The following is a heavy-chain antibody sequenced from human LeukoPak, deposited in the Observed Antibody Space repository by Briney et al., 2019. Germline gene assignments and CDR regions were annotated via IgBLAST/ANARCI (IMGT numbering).Heavy chain of an antibody. J-gene: IGHJ4*02. CDR3: ARAYGPNSPRY. CDR2: IYYIGTT. D-gene: IGHD4-23*01. Sequence: PSETLSLTCTVSAGSVSSGNYYWHWLRQPPGEGLEWIGFIYYIGTTNYNPSLKSRVTISVDMSKNHFSLKLTSVTAADTAVYYCARAYGPNSPRYWGQGTLVTVSS. V-gene: IGHV4-61*03. CDR1: AGSVSSGNYY.